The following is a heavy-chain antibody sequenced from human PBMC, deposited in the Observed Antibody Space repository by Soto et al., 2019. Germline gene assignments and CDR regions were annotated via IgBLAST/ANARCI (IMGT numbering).Heavy chain of an antibody. CDR3: ARLRSASPLDY. CDR1: GGSFSGYY. V-gene: IGHV4-34*01. D-gene: IGHD6-6*01. J-gene: IGHJ4*02. CDR2: INHSGST. Sequence: QVQLQQWGAGLLKPSETLSLTCAVYGGSFSGYYWSWIRQPPGKGLEWMGEINHSGSTNHNPPLQGRVTISVGTPKNQFSLKLSSVTAADTAVSYCARLRSASPLDYGGQGTLVTVSS.